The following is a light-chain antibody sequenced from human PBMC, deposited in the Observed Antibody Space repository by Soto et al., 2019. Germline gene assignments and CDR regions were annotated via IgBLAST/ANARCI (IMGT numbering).Light chain of an antibody. Sequence: DIVLTQSPATLSLSPGQTATLSCRASQSVSSYLAWYQQKAGRAPRLLIYEGSNRATGIPARFIGSGSGIDFTITISSLEPEDFAVYYCQQRSNSFGGGTKVDI. CDR3: QQRSNS. CDR1: QSVSSY. J-gene: IGKJ4*01. CDR2: EGS. V-gene: IGKV3-11*01.